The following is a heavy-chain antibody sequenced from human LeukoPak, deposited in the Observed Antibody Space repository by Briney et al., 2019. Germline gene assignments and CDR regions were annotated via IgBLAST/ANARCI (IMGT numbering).Heavy chain of an antibody. J-gene: IGHJ4*02. Sequence: PSETLSLTCAVYGGSFSGYYRSWIRQPPGKGLEWIGEINHSGSTNYNPSLKSRVTISVDTSKNQFSLKLSSVTAADTAVYYCARARAVGATDYWGQGTLVTVSS. CDR3: ARARAVGATDY. CDR1: GGSFSGYY. D-gene: IGHD1-26*01. CDR2: INHSGST. V-gene: IGHV4-34*01.